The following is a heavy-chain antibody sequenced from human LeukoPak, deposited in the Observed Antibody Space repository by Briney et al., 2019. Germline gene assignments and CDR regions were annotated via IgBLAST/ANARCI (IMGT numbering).Heavy chain of an antibody. CDR1: GYTFAGYY. CDR3: AKGDILTGPHNWFDP. D-gene: IGHD3-9*01. Sequence: ASVKASCKASGYTFAGYYMHWVRQAPEQGLEWRGGTNPNSGGTNYAQKFQGRVTMTRDTSISTAYMEVSSLTSDDTAVYYCAKGDILTGPHNWFDPWGQGTLVTVSS. J-gene: IGHJ5*02. CDR2: TNPNSGGT. V-gene: IGHV1-2*02.